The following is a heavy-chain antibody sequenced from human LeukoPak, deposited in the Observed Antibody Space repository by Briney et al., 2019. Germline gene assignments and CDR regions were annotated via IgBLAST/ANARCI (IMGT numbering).Heavy chain of an antibody. CDR2: IYSGGST. D-gene: IGHD6-13*01. CDR3: ARDSFIAAAGESNYYYYYYGTDV. V-gene: IGHV3-53*01. Sequence: GGSLRPSCAASGFTFSSNYMSWVRQAPGKGLEWVSVIYSGGSTYYADSVKGRFTISRDNSKNTLYLQMNSLRAEDTAVYYCARDSFIAAAGESNYYYYYYGTDVWGQGTTVTVSS. CDR1: GFTFSSNY. J-gene: IGHJ6*02.